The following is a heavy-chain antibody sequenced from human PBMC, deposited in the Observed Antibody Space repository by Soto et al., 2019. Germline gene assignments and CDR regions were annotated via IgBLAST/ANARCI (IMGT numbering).Heavy chain of an antibody. CDR2: ISSSSSYI. D-gene: IGHD3-10*01. CDR1: GFTFSSYS. CDR3: ARTPILLWFGELEGPLGVRNWYFDL. V-gene: IGHV3-21*01. J-gene: IGHJ2*01. Sequence: GGSLRLSCAASGFTFSSYSMNWVRQAPGKGLEWVSSISSSSSYIYYADSVKGRFTISRDNAKNSLYLQMNSLRAEDTAVYYCARTPILLWFGELEGPLGVRNWYFDLWGRGTLVTVSS.